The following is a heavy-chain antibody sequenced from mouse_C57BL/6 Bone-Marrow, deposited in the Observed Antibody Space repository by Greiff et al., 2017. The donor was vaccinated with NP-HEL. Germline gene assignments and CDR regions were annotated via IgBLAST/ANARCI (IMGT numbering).Heavy chain of an antibody. CDR1: GYTFTDYE. CDR2: IDPETGGT. D-gene: IGHD2-12*01. V-gene: IGHV1-15*01. CDR3: TRWPTIVDYSNPWFAY. J-gene: IGHJ3*01. Sequence: QVQLQQSGAELVRPGASVTLSCKASGYTFTDYEMHWVKQTPVHGLEWIGAIDPETGGTAYNQKFKGKAILTADKSSSTAYMELRSLTSEDSAVYYCTRWPTIVDYSNPWFAYWGQGTLVTVSA.